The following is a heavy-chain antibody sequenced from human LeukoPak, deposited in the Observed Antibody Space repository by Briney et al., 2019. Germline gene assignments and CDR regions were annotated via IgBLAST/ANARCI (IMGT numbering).Heavy chain of an antibody. CDR3: AREAMIVAKGYMDV. J-gene: IGHJ6*03. V-gene: IGHV4-31*03. CDR1: GGSISSGGYY. D-gene: IGHD3-22*01. Sequence: SQTLSLTCTVSGGSISSGGYYWSWIRQHPGKGLEWIGYIYYSGSTYYNPSLKSRVTISVDTSKNQFSLKLSSVTAADTAVYYCAREAMIVAKGYMDVWGKGTTVTVSS. CDR2: IYYSGST.